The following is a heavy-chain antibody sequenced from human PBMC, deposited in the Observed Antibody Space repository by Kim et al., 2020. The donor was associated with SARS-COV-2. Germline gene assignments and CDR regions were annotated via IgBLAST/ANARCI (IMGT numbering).Heavy chain of an antibody. D-gene: IGHD6-19*01. Sequence: AVAWKSRIAINPDTSKNRFSLQLNSVTAEDTAVYYCATSGWYGNHYYFDYWGQGTLVTVSS. CDR3: ATSGWYGNHYYFDY. J-gene: IGHJ4*02. V-gene: IGHV6-1*01.